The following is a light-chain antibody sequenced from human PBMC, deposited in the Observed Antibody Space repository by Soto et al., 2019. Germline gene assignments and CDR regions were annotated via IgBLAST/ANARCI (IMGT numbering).Light chain of an antibody. CDR3: XSYTETTPHYV. CDR1: SSDIKSQNY. CDR2: DVA. V-gene: IGLV2-14*03. J-gene: IGLJ1*01. Sequence: QSVPTQXXSVSGSPGQXXXIXCSGTSSDIKSQNYVSWYQQHPGEGPQLXXYDVAKRXPGVSNRFSGSKSGDXXXXXISGLQXXDEAEXYXXSYTETTPHYVFGTGXXXTVL.